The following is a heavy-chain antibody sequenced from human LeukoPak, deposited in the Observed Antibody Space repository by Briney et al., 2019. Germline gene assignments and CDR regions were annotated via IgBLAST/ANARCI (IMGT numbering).Heavy chain of an antibody. CDR1: GYTFTSYA. CDR2: INAGNGNT. Sequence: ASVKVSCKASGYTFTSYAMHWVRQAPGQRLEWMGWINAGNGNTKYSQKFQGRVTITRDTSASTAYMELSSLRSEDTAVYYCARDHSGYTISLDYWGQGTLVTVSS. CDR3: ARDHSGYTISLDY. D-gene: IGHD5-12*01. J-gene: IGHJ4*02. V-gene: IGHV1-3*01.